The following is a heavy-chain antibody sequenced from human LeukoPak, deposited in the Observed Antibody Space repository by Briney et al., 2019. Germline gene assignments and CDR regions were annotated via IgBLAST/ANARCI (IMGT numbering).Heavy chain of an antibody. J-gene: IGHJ3*02. V-gene: IGHV5-10-1*01. Sequence: GESLKISCEGSGYSFTSDWSSLVRQMPGKGLELMGRIDRSDSYTNYSPSFQGHVTISADKSISTDYLQWSRLKASDTPMYYCPRRRPRRSGHHDAFDIWGKETMDTVSS. D-gene: IGHD3-10*01. CDR2: IDRSDSYT. CDR1: GYSFTSDW. CDR3: PRRRPRRSGHHDAFDI.